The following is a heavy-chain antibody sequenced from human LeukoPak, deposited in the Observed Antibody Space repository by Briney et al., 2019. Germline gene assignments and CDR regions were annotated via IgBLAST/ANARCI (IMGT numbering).Heavy chain of an antibody. Sequence: PSETLSLTCAVYGGSFSGYYWSWIRQPPGKGLEWIGEINHSGSTNYNPSPKSRVTISVDTSKNQFSLKLSSVTAADTAVYYCARGHLGLRYFDWLLVNNWFDPWGQGTLVTVSS. CDR2: INHSGST. CDR1: GGSFSGYY. J-gene: IGHJ5*02. V-gene: IGHV4-34*01. D-gene: IGHD3-9*01. CDR3: ARGHLGLRYFDWLLVNNWFDP.